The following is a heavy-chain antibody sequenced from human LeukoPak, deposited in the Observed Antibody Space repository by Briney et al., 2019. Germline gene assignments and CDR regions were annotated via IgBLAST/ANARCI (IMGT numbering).Heavy chain of an antibody. CDR3: ARVARNDYRDYFDH. D-gene: IGHD4-17*01. J-gene: IGHJ4*02. CDR2: ISSDGSNK. CDR1: GFTFSSYG. Sequence: QAGGSLRLSCAASGFTFSSYGMHWVRQAPGKGLEWVAVISSDGSNKYYVDSVKGRFTISIDNAKNSLYIQLINRRAEETAGYYCARVARNDYRDYFDHWGQGTLVNVSS. V-gene: IGHV3-30*03.